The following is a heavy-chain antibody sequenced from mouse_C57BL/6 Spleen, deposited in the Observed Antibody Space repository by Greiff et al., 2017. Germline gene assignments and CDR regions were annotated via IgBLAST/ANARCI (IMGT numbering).Heavy chain of an antibody. Sequence: EVKLQESGGGLVQPGGSLKLSCAASGFTFSDYGMAWVRQAPRKGPEWVAFISNLAYSIYYADTVTGRFTISRENAKNTLYLEMSSLRSEDTAMYYCARRDGYYPYWYFDVWGTGTTVTVSS. V-gene: IGHV5-15*01. CDR2: ISNLAYSI. J-gene: IGHJ1*03. CDR3: ARRDGYYPYWYFDV. CDR1: GFTFSDYG. D-gene: IGHD2-3*01.